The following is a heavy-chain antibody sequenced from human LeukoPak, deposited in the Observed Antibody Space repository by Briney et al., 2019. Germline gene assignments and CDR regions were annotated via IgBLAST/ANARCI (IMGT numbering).Heavy chain of an antibody. D-gene: IGHD3-10*01. CDR1: GFTFSRYA. CDR3: ARVGYYSSGPLSYLDY. CDR2: ISYDGSNE. V-gene: IGHV3-30-3*01. Sequence: GGSLRLSCAASGFTFSRYAMHWVRQAPGKGLEWVAVISYDGSNEYYADSVKGRFTISRDSSENTLYLQMNSLRVEDTAVYYCARVGYYSSGPLSYLDYWGQGTLVTVSS. J-gene: IGHJ4*02.